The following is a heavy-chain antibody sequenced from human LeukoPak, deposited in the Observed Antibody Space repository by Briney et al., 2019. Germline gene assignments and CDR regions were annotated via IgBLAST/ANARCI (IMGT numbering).Heavy chain of an antibody. J-gene: IGHJ4*02. CDR1: GFTVSSYA. CDR2: IGYSAGDT. D-gene: IGHD4-17*01. CDR3: AKDDDGHHHGVDH. Sequence: GGSLRLSCAASGFTVSSYAMTWVRQAPGKGLEWVSAIGYSAGDTYYAGSVKGRFTISRDNSMNTLYLQMSSLRADDTALYYCAKDDDGHHHGVDHWGQGTVVTVSS. V-gene: IGHV3-23*01.